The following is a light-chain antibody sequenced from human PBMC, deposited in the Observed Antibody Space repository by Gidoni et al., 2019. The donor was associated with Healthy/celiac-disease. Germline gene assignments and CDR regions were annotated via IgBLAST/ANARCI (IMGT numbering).Light chain of an antibody. CDR1: QSGSSSY. Sequence: EIVLTQSPGTLSLPPGERATLSCRASQSGSSSYLAWYQQKPGQAPRLIIYGASSRAPGIPDRCSGSGSGKDFTLTISRLEPEDFAVYYCQQYGSSGVTFGQGTRLEIK. V-gene: IGKV3-20*01. CDR2: GAS. J-gene: IGKJ5*01. CDR3: QQYGSSGVT.